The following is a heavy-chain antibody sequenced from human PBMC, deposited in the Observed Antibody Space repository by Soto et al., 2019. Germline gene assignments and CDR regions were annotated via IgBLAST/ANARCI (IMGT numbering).Heavy chain of an antibody. J-gene: IGHJ4*01. CDR3: ARPRWGYLYYFDS. D-gene: IGHD1-26*01. Sequence: EVQLVQSGAEVKEPGGSLKISCKGSGYTFKSYWIGWVRQMPGKGLEWMGIIYPGDSDTRYSPSFQGQVTISADKAINTAYLHWIGLKDSYTAIDYCARPRWGYLYYFDSLGHGTLVTVSS. CDR1: GYTFKSYW. V-gene: IGHV5-51*03. CDR2: IYPGDSDT.